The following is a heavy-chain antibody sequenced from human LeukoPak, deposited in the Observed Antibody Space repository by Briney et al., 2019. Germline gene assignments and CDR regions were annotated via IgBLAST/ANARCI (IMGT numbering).Heavy chain of an antibody. CDR2: MNPNSGDT. D-gene: IGHD6-6*01. V-gene: IGHV1-8*01. J-gene: IGHJ4*02. CDR3: ARAWYSSSSYGY. CDR1: GYTFTSYD. Sequence: ASVKVSCKASGYTFTSYDINWVRQATGEGLEWMGWMNPNSGDTGYAQKFQGRVTMTRNTSISTAYMELSSLRSEDTAVYYCARAWYSSSSYGYWGQGTLVTVSS.